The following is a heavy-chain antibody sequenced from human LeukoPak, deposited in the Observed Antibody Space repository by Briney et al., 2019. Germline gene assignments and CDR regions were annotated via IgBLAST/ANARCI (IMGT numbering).Heavy chain of an antibody. Sequence: GGSLRLSCAASGFTFSSYAMSWVRQALGKGLEWVSAISGSGGSTYYADSVKGRFTISRDNSKNTLYLQMNSLRAEDTAVYYCARVVGATTLPYYYGMDVWGQGTTVTVSS. V-gene: IGHV3-23*01. CDR1: GFTFSSYA. J-gene: IGHJ6*02. D-gene: IGHD1-26*01. CDR2: ISGSGGST. CDR3: ARVVGATTLPYYYGMDV.